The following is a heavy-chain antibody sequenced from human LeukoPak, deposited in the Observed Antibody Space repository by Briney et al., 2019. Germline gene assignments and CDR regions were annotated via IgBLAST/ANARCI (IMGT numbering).Heavy chain of an antibody. CDR3: ARDWELGY. CDR2: INYIGNT. Sequence: PSETLSLTCTVSEGSISHYLWNWIRQPPGMGLEWIGNINYIGNTNYHPSLKTPVTISIDTSKNQFSLTLRSVTTAGTALYYCARDWELGYWGQGTRVTVSS. J-gene: IGHJ4*02. V-gene: IGHV4-59*01. CDR1: EGSISHYL. D-gene: IGHD4-23*01.